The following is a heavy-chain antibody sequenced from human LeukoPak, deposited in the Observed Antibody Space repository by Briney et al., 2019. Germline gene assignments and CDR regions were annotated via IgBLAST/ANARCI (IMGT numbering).Heavy chain of an antibody. Sequence: SVKVSCKASGGTFSSYAISWVRQAPGQGLEWMGGIIPIFGTANYAQKFQGRVTITADESTSTAYMELSSLRSEDTAVYYCARWRASGGYYYYYYMDVWGKGPRSPSP. CDR1: GGTFSSYA. CDR3: ARWRASGGYYYYYYMDV. V-gene: IGHV1-69*13. D-gene: IGHD3-10*01. CDR2: IIPIFGTA. J-gene: IGHJ6*03.